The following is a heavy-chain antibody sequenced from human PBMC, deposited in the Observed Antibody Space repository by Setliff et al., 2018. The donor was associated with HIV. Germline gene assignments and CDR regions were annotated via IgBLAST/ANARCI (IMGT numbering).Heavy chain of an antibody. CDR3: TTGGAD. J-gene: IGHJ4*02. Sequence: GGSLRLSCAASGFTFSKTWMTWVRQAPGKGLEWVGRIKSNIDGGTRDYAAPVKGRFTISRDDSKNTVYLQMNSLKSEDSALYYCTTGGADWGQGTLVTVSS. V-gene: IGHV3-15*01. CDR1: GFTFSKTW. CDR2: IKSNIDGGTR. D-gene: IGHD3-16*01.